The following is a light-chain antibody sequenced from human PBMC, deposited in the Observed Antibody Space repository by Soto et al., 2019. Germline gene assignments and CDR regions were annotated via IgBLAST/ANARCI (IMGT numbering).Light chain of an antibody. Sequence: EIVLSQSPATLALSPGERATLSFRASQSVSSYLAWYQQKPGQAPRLLIYDASNRATDIPDRFSGSGSGTDFTLTISRLEPEDFAVYYCQQYGSSGTFGQGTKVDIK. CDR1: QSVSSY. CDR2: DAS. J-gene: IGKJ1*01. V-gene: IGKV3-20*01. CDR3: QQYGSSGT.